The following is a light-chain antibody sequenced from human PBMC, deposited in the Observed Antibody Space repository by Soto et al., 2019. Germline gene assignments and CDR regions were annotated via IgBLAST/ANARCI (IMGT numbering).Light chain of an antibody. J-gene: IGKJ1*01. CDR2: GAY. CDR1: QSVSSN. Sequence: EIVMTQSPATLSVSPGERATLSGRASQSVSSNLAWYQQKPGQAPRLLIYGAYNRATGITDRFSGSGSGTDFTITISRLEPEDFAVYYCQQYGSSPLTVGQGTKVDIK. V-gene: IGKV3-20*01. CDR3: QQYGSSPLT.